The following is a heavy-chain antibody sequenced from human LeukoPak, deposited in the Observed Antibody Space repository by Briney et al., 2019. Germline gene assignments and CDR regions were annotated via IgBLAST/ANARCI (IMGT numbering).Heavy chain of an antibody. V-gene: IGHV4-59*08. J-gene: IGHJ4*02. CDR2: IYYSGST. Sequence: SETLSLTCTVSGGSISSYYWSWIRQPPGKGLEWIGYIYYSGSTNYNPSIKSPVTISVDTSKNQYSLKLSSVTAADTAVYYCARRTYYYDSSGYRTFYYFDYWGQGTLVTVSS. CDR3: ARRTYYYDSSGYRTFYYFDY. D-gene: IGHD3-22*01. CDR1: GGSISSYY.